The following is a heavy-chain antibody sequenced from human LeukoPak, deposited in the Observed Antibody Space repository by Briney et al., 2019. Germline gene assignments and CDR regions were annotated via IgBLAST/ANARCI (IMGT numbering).Heavy chain of an antibody. D-gene: IGHD6-13*01. Sequence: GGSLSLSCAASGFIFSTYGMHRLRLAPGKGLEWVAVISYDGSNKYYADSVKGRFTISRGNSKNTLYLQMSSLRTEDTAVYFCSKGFGQRLVNNWFDPWGQGTLVTVSS. J-gene: IGHJ5*02. CDR3: SKGFGQRLVNNWFDP. CDR1: GFIFSTYG. CDR2: ISYDGSNK. V-gene: IGHV3-30*18.